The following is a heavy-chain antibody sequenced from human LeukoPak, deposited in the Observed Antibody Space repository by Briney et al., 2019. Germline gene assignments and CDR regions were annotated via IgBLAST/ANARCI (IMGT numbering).Heavy chain of an antibody. V-gene: IGHV3-53*01. J-gene: IGHJ4*02. D-gene: IGHD3-22*01. CDR3: AREEYDSSGYYFDY. CDR2: IYSGGST. Sequence: PGGSLRLSCAASGFTVSSNYMSWVRQAPGKGLEWVSVIYSGGSTYYADSVKGRFTISRDNSKNTLYLQMNSLRAEDTAVYYCAREEYDSSGYYFDYWGQGTLVTVSS. CDR1: GFTVSSNY.